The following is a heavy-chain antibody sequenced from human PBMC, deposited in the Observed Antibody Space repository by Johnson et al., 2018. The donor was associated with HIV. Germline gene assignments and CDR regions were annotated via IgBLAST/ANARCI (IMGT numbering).Heavy chain of an antibody. CDR3: AKGASGSQRRGAFHI. J-gene: IGHJ3*02. V-gene: IGHV3-20*04. Sequence: EVQLVESGGGLVQPGGSLRLSCAASGFTFSSYWMSWVRQAPGMGLEWVSAINWHAGRPGYTESVKGRFTICRDNAKNSLYVEMNRLRAEDTAVYYCAKGASGSQRRGAFHIWGQGTMVTVSS. D-gene: IGHD1-26*01. CDR1: GFTFSSYW. CDR2: INWHAGRP.